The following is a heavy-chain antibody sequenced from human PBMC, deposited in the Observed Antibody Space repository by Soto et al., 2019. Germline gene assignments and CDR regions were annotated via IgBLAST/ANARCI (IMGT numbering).Heavy chain of an antibody. Sequence: QVQLVQSGAEVKKPGSSVKVSCRASGDTFSSYAVNWVRQAPGRGLEWMGRVIPVLGTTDYAQKFRGRVTMTEDKPRTTVYLELHNMRYHDTPEYYCARRRYWGHDCYNKHYHGMDVWGQGTQVIVAS. CDR2: VIPVLGTT. CDR3: ARRRYWGHDCYNKHYHGMDV. CDR1: GDTFSSYA. J-gene: IGHJ6*02. V-gene: IGHV1-69*08. D-gene: IGHD2-21*02.